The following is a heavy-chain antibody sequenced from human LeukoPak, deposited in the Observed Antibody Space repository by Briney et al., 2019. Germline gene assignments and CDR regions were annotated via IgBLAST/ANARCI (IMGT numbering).Heavy chain of an antibody. CDR1: GNTFTNNG. CDR3: ARVFYYYDSSGYYLGY. Sequence: ASVKVSCKASGNTFTNNGISWVRQAPGQGLEWMGWINPNSGGTNYAQKFQGRVTMTRDTSISTAYMELSRLRSDDTAVYYCARVFYYYDSSGYYLGYWGQGTLVTVSS. D-gene: IGHD3-22*01. CDR2: INPNSGGT. V-gene: IGHV1-2*02. J-gene: IGHJ4*02.